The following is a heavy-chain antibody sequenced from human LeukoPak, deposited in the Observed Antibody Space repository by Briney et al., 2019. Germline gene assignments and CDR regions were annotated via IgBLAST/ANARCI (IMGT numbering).Heavy chain of an antibody. J-gene: IGHJ4*02. CDR1: GDSVSSSTAA. D-gene: IGHD3-10*01. V-gene: IGHV6-1*01. CDR3: ARDQGVTYDY. Sequence: SQTLSLTCAISGDSVSSSTAAWNWIRQSPSRGLECLGRTYYRSKWYNDYPVSVKSRITINPDTSKNQFSLQLSSVTPEDTAVHYCARDQGVTYDYWGQGTLVTVSS. CDR2: TYYRSKWYN.